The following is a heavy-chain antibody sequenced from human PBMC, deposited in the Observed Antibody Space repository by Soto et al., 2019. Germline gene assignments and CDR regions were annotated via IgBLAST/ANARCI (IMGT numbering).Heavy chain of an antibody. CDR2: IIPIFGTA. CDR3: ARDFTLQDSSSSRMGY. CDR1: GGTFSSYA. Sequence: QVQLVQSGAEVKKPGSSVKVSCKASGGTFSSYAISWVRQAPGQGLEWMGGIIPIFGTANYAQKFQGRVTITADESTSTAYMELGSLRSEDTAVYYCARDFTLQDSSSSRMGYWGQGTLVTVSS. V-gene: IGHV1-69*01. J-gene: IGHJ4*02. D-gene: IGHD6-6*01.